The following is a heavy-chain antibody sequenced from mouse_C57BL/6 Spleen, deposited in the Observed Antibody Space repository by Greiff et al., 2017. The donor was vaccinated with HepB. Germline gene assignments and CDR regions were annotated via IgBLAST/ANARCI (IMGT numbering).Heavy chain of an antibody. Sequence: EVQLVESGGGLVKPGGSLKLSCAASGFTFSDYGMHWVRQAPEKGLEWVAYISSGSSTIYYADTVKGRFTISRDNAKNTLFLQMTSLRSEETAMYYCARPNYYGSSPAWFAYWGQGTLVTVSA. V-gene: IGHV5-17*01. D-gene: IGHD1-1*01. CDR2: ISSGSSTI. J-gene: IGHJ3*01. CDR1: GFTFSDYG. CDR3: ARPNYYGSSPAWFAY.